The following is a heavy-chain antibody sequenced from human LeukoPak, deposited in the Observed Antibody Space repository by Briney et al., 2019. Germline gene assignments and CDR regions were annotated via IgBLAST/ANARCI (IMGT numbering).Heavy chain of an antibody. CDR2: INSDGSST. V-gene: IGHV3-74*01. J-gene: IGHJ4*02. CDR3: ARHATGDPFDY. CDR1: GFTFSSYW. Sequence: PGGSLRLSCAASGFTFSSYWMHWVRQAPGKGLVWVSRINSDGSSTNYADSVKGRCTISRDNAKYTLYLQMDSLRAEDTAVYYCARHATGDPFDYWGQGTLVTVSA.